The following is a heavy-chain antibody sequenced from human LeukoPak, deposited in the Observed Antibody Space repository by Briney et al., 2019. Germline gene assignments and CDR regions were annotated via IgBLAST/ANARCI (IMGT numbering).Heavy chain of an antibody. Sequence: GGSLRLSCAASGFTFSSYAMSWVRQAPGKGLEWVAVISYDGSNKYYADSVKGRFTISRDNSKNTLYLQMNSLRAEDTAVYYCAKDLFGELFAPFDYWGQGTLVTVSS. D-gene: IGHD3-10*01. CDR1: GFTFSSYA. J-gene: IGHJ4*02. CDR2: ISYDGSNK. CDR3: AKDLFGELFAPFDY. V-gene: IGHV3-30*18.